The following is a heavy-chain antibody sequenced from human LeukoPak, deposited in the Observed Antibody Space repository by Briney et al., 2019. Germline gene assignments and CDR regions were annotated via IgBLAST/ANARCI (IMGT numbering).Heavy chain of an antibody. V-gene: IGHV4-39*01. J-gene: IGHJ5*02. CDR1: GGSISITNHY. D-gene: IGHD3-10*01. Sequence: SETLSLTCIVSGGSISITNHYWGWIRQPPGKGLEWIGSVYYDGSAYCNPSLKSRVTISVDTSKNQFSLKLNSVTAADTAVYYCARHYGPWGQGTLVTVSS. CDR3: ARHYGP. CDR2: VYYDGSA.